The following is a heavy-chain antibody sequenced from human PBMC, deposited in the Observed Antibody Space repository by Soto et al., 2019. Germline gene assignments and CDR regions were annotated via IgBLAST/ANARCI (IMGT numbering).Heavy chain of an antibody. V-gene: IGHV3-72*01. CDR1: GFTFSDHY. CDR2: IRSRPNSDTT. Sequence: EVHLVASGGGLVQPGGSLRLSCEVSGFTFSDHYMDWVRQAPGKGLEWVGRIRSRPNSDTTEYAASVKGRFTIARDDSQNSLYLQMNSLKPEDTAVYYCVRNFYGGTYYFDYWGQGTLVTVS. J-gene: IGHJ4*02. CDR3: VRNFYGGTYYFDY. D-gene: IGHD1-26*01.